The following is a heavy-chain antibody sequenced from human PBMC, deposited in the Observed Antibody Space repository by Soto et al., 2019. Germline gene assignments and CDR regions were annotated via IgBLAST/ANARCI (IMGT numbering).Heavy chain of an antibody. D-gene: IGHD2-2*01. CDR1: GGSISSGGYY. Sequence: QVQLQESGPGLVKPSQTLSLTCTVSGGSISSGGYYWSWIRQHPGKGLEWIGYIYYSGSTYYNPALHSRVTVSVDTSKTLFSLQLSSVTAADTAVYYWARGRSSTSPYPIGYWGQGTLVSVSS. J-gene: IGHJ4*02. CDR3: ARGRSSTSPYPIGY. CDR2: IYYSGST. V-gene: IGHV4-31*03.